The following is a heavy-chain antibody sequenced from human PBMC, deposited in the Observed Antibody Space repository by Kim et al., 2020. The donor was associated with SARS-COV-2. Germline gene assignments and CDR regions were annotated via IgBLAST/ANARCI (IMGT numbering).Heavy chain of an antibody. Sequence: SETLSLTCAVYGGSFSGYYWSWIRQPPGKGLEWIGEINHSGSTNYNPSLKSRVTISVDTSKNQFSLKLSSVTAADTAVYYCARAGCGGSCYSLNWFDPLG. CDR2: INHSGST. CDR3: ARAGCGGSCYSLNWFDP. V-gene: IGHV4-34*01. CDR1: GGSFSGYY. J-gene: IGHJ5*02. D-gene: IGHD2-15*01.